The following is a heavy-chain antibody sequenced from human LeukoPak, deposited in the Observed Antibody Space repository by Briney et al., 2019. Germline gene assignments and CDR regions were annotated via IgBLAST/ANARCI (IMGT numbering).Heavy chain of an antibody. J-gene: IGHJ4*02. Sequence: ASVKVSCKASGYTFTGYYMHWVRQAPGQGLEWMGWINTNTGNPMYAQGFTGRFVFSLDTSVSTTYLQISSLKAEDTAAYYCARGADYGDYTRFYWGQGTLVTVSS. CDR1: GYTFTGYY. CDR2: INTNTGNP. CDR3: ARGADYGDYTRFY. D-gene: IGHD4-17*01. V-gene: IGHV7-4-1*02.